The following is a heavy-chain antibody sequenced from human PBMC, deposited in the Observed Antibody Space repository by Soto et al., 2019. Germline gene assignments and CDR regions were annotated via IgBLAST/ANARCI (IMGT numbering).Heavy chain of an antibody. CDR1: GYTFTGYY. D-gene: IGHD3-3*01. V-gene: IGHV1-2*02. J-gene: IGHJ6*02. CDR2: INPNSGGT. Sequence: ASVKVSCKASGYTFTGYYMHWVRQAPGQGLEWMGWINPNSGGTNYAQKFQGRVTMTRDTSISTAYMELSRLRSDDTAVYYCAREYYDRGGNYYGMDVWGQGTPVTVYS. CDR3: AREYYDRGGNYYGMDV.